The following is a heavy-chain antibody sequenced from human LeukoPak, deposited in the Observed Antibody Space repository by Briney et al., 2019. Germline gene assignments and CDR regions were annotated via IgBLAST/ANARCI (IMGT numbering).Heavy chain of an antibody. CDR2: ISSSGSTT. D-gene: IGHD3-16*02. CDR1: GFTFGDYF. CDR3: ARRLRLGELSYPGEFDY. Sequence: GGSLRLSCAASGFTFGDYFMTWIRQAPGKGLEYISYISSSGSTTHYADSVKGRFTISRDNAKNSLYLQMKSLRAEDTAVYYCARRLRLGELSYPGEFDYWGQGTLVTVSS. J-gene: IGHJ4*02. V-gene: IGHV3-11*01.